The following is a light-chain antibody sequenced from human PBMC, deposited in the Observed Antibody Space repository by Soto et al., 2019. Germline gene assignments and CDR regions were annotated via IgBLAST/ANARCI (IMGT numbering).Light chain of an antibody. J-gene: IGKJ1*01. CDR3: QQYSGNSGT. CDR1: QSVGSR. Sequence: DIQMTQSPSTLSASVGDRVMITCRASQSVGSRLAWYQQKPGKAPQLLISKASSLKTGVPSRFSGSGSGTEFTLTISNLQPDDFATYYCQQYSGNSGTFGQGTKVDIK. V-gene: IGKV1-5*03. CDR2: KAS.